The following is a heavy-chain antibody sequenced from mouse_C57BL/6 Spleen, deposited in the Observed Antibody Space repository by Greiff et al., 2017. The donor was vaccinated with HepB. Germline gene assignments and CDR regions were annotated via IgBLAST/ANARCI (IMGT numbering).Heavy chain of an antibody. Sequence: EVKLVESGGGLVQSGRSLRLSCAPSGFTFSDFYMEWVRQAPGKGLEWIAASRNKANDYTTEYSASVQGRFIVSRDTSQSILYLQMNALRAEDTAIYYCARDAHYYGSHWYFDVWGTGTTVTVSS. D-gene: IGHD1-1*01. CDR2: SRNKANDYTT. CDR3: ARDAHYYGSHWYFDV. V-gene: IGHV7-1*01. CDR1: GFTFSDFY. J-gene: IGHJ1*03.